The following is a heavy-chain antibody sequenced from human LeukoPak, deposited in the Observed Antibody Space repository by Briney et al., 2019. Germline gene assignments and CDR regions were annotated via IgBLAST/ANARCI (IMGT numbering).Heavy chain of an antibody. CDR3: AKDRCSNGVGCYYYYMDV. J-gene: IGHJ6*03. V-gene: IGHV3-53*05. CDR1: GFTVRSNY. D-gene: IGHD2-8*01. Sequence: GGSLRLSCAASGFTVRSNYMSWVRQAPGKGLDWVSVIYSGGSTYYADSVKGRFSISRDSSKNILYLQMNSLRAEDTAVYYCAKDRCSNGVGCYYYYMDVWGKGTTVTISS. CDR2: IYSGGST.